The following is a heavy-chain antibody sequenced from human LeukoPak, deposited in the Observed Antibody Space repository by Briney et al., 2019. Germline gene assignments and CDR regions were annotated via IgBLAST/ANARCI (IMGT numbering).Heavy chain of an antibody. CDR2: TYYRSKWYN. CDR3: ARVSRGKWELLGAHDY. D-gene: IGHD1-26*01. V-gene: IGHV6-1*01. J-gene: IGHJ4*02. Sequence: SQTLSLTCAISGDSVSSNSAAWNWIRQSPSRGLEWLARTYYRSKWYNDYAVSVKSRITINPDTSKNQFSMQLNSVTPEDTAVYYCARVSRGKWELLGAHDYWGQGTLVTVSS. CDR1: GDSVSSNSAA.